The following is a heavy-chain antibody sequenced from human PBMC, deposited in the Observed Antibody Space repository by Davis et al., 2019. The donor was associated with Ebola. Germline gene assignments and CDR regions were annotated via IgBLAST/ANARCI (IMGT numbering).Heavy chain of an antibody. Sequence: MPSETLSLTCTVSGGSVSSGSYYWSWIRQPPGKGLEWIGYIYYSGCTTYNPSFKSRVTISVDTSKNQFSLKLSSVTAADTAVYYCARDIAYYYDSSGYYYTFVLNYFDYWGQGTLVTVS. J-gene: IGHJ4*02. CDR3: ARDIAYYYDSSGYYYTFVLNYFDY. D-gene: IGHD3-22*01. V-gene: IGHV4-61*01. CDR1: GGSVSSGSYY. CDR2: IYYSGCT.